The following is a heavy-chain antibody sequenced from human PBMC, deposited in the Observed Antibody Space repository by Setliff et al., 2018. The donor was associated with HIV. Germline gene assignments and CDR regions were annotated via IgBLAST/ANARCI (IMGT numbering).Heavy chain of an antibody. CDR1: GGSFSGYY. J-gene: IGHJ3*02. D-gene: IGHD6-13*01. CDR3: VRGPHTSSWYGGYAFDI. V-gene: IGHV4-34*01. CDR2: INHSGST. Sequence: SETLSLTCAVYGGSFSGYYWSWIRQPPGKGLEWIGEINHSGSTNYNPSLKSRVTISVDTSKNQFSLNLNSVTAADTAVYYCVRGPHTSSWYGGYAFDIWGQGTMVTVSS.